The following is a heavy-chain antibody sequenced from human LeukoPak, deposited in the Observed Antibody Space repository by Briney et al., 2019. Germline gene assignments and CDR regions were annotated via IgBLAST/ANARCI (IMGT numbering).Heavy chain of an antibody. CDR2: INHSGST. Sequence: PSETLSLTCAVYGGSFSGYYWSWIRQPPGEGLEWIGEINHSGSTNYNPSLKSRVTMSVDTSKNQFSLKLSSVTAADTAVYYCAREGTYQLPYYYYYYMDVWGKGTTVTISS. CDR1: GGSFSGYY. J-gene: IGHJ6*03. CDR3: AREGTYQLPYYYYYYMDV. D-gene: IGHD2-2*01. V-gene: IGHV4-34*01.